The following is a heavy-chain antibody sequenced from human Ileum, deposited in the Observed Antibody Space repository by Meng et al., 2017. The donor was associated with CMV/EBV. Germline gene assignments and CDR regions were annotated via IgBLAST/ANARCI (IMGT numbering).Heavy chain of an antibody. D-gene: IGHD1-26*01. V-gene: IGHV3-72*01. CDR3: AKLGASSPAY. CDR1: GFPFRDRY. Sequence: CASSGFPFRDRYMTWVRQAPGKRLEWIALIKNKANGYTTYHAASVKGSFTISRDDSKNSLYLQMNSLKAEDTAVYYCAKLGASSPAYWGQGTLVTVSS. J-gene: IGHJ4*02. CDR2: IKNKANGYTT.